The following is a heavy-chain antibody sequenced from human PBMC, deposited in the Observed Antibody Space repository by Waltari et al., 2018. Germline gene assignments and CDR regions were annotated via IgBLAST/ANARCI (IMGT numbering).Heavy chain of an antibody. CDR2: IIPSVGTG. CDR3: ARDGVDTAMVNPHYYYGMDV. V-gene: IGHV1-69*01. Sequence: QVQLVQSGAEVKKPGSSVKVSCKASGGTFSSYAISWVRQAPGQGLEWMGGIIPSVGTGNYAQKFQGRVTITADESTSTAYMELSSLRSEDTAVYYCARDGVDTAMVNPHYYYGMDVWGQGTTVTVSS. D-gene: IGHD5-18*01. J-gene: IGHJ6*02. CDR1: GGTFSSYA.